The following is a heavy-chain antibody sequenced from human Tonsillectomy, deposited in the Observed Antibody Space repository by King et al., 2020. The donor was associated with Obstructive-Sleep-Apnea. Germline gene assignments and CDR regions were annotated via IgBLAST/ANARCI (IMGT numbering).Heavy chain of an antibody. J-gene: IGHJ6*02. V-gene: IGHV3-43*01. CDR2: LSWDGGST. CDR3: AKDMLGYSSSPLDV. Sequence: VQLVESGGVVVQPGGSLRLSCAASGFTFDDCTMHCVRQAPGKGLEWVSLLSWDGGSTYYADSVKGRFTISRDNSKNSLYLQMNSLRTEDTVLYYCAKDMLGYSSSPLDVWGQGTTVTVSS. D-gene: IGHD6-13*01. CDR1: GFTFDDCT.